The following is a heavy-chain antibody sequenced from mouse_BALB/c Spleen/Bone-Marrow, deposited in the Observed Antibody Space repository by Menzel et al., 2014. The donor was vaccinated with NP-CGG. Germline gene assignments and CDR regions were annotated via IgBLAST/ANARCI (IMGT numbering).Heavy chain of an antibody. D-gene: IGHD2-3*01. CDR3: SRLGYYGGFAY. J-gene: IGHJ3*01. CDR2: INPDSSTI. Sequence: EVQLQQSGGGLVQPGGSLKLSCAASGFDFSRYWMSWVRQAPGKGLEWIGEINPDSSTINYTPSLKYKFIISRDNAKNTLYLRMSKVRSEDTALYYCSRLGYYGGFAYWGQGTLVTVSA. V-gene: IGHV4-1*02. CDR1: GFDFSRYW.